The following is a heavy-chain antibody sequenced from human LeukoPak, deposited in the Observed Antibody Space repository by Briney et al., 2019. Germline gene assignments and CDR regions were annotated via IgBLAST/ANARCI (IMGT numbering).Heavy chain of an antibody. D-gene: IGHD5-18*01. J-gene: IGHJ4*02. CDR3: ARSRRGYSYLYDY. CDR2: IYSGGNT. Sequence: GGSLRLSCAASGFTVSDNYMSWVRQAPGKGLEWASIIYSGGNTYFADSVKGRFTISRDNSKNTLYLQMNSLRAEDTAVYYCARSRRGYSYLYDYWGQGTLVTVSS. V-gene: IGHV3-53*01. CDR1: GFTVSDNY.